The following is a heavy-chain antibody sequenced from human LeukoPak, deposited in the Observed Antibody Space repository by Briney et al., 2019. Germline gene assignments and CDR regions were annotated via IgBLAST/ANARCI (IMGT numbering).Heavy chain of an antibody. J-gene: IGHJ4*02. CDR2: IKSKTDGGTT. Sequence: PGGSLRLSCAASGFTFSNAWMSWVRQAPGKGLEWVGRIKSKTDGGTTDYAAPVKGRFTISRDDSKNTLYLQMNSLKTEDTAVYYCTTSPYYYDSSGYFRFDYWGQGTLVTVSS. D-gene: IGHD3-22*01. V-gene: IGHV3-15*01. CDR1: GFTFSNAW. CDR3: TTSPYYYDSSGYFRFDY.